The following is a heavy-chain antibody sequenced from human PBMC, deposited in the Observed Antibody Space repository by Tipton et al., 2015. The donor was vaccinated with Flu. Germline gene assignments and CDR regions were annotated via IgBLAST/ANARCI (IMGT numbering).Heavy chain of an antibody. D-gene: IGHD2-21*02. Sequence: TLSLTCAVYGGSFGDYYWNWIRQPPGKGLEWIGEINDSEITKYRPSLMSRLTISMDTSKRQISLELTSVTAADTAVYYCARLLKERGWGLAYWGRGTLVTVSS. CDR2: INDSEIT. J-gene: IGHJ4*02. CDR3: ARLLKERGWGLAY. CDR1: GGSFGDYY. V-gene: IGHV4-34*01.